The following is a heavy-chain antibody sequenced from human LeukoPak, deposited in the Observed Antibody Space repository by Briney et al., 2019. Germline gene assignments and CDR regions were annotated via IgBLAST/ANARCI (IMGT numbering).Heavy chain of an antibody. J-gene: IGHJ4*02. CDR3: ARLGYSSSVYDC. D-gene: IGHD6-13*01. CDR1: GFTFSSYE. V-gene: IGHV3-48*03. CDR2: ISSSGSTI. Sequence: PGGSLRLSCAASGFTFSSYEMNWVRQAPGKGLEGVSYISSSGSTIYYADSVKGRFTISRDNAKNSLYLQMNSLRAEDTAVYYCARLGYSSSVYDCWGQGTLVTVSS.